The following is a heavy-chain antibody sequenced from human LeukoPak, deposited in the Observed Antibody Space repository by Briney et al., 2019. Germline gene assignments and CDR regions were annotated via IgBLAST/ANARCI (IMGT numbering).Heavy chain of an antibody. D-gene: IGHD3-3*01. CDR1: GFTFSSYA. Sequence: PGGSLRLSCAASGFTFSSYAMHWVRQAPGKGLEWVSRINTDGSSTSYADSVKGRFTISRDNAKNTLYLQMNSLRAEDTAVYYCARGTYDFWSGYQVFPYYMDVWGKGTTVTVSS. CDR2: INTDGSST. J-gene: IGHJ6*03. V-gene: IGHV3-74*01. CDR3: ARGTYDFWSGYQVFPYYMDV.